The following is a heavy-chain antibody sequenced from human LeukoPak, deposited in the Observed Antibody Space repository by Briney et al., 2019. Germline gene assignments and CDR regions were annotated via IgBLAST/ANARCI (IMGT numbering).Heavy chain of an antibody. Sequence: ASVKVSCKASGYTFTSCYMHWVRQAPGQGLEWMGIINSSGGSTSYAQKFQGRVTMTRDTSTSTVYMELSSLRSEDTAVYYCARRGRDYYYGMDVWGQGTTVTVSS. J-gene: IGHJ6*02. CDR2: INSSGGST. V-gene: IGHV1-46*01. CDR1: GYTFTSCY. CDR3: ARRGRDYYYGMDV.